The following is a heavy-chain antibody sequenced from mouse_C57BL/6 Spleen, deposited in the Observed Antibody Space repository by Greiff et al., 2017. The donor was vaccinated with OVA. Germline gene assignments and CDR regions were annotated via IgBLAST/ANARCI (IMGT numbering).Heavy chain of an antibody. Sequence: VQLQQPGAELVLPGASVKLSCKASGYTFTSYWMHWVKQRPGQGLEWIGEIDHSDSYTNYHQTFKGKSTLTVDKSSSIAYMQLSSLTSEDSAVDDCARCPIATVVPWYFDVWGTGTTVTVSS. V-gene: IGHV1-69*01. J-gene: IGHJ1*03. D-gene: IGHD1-1*01. CDR1: GYTFTSYW. CDR3: ARCPIATVVPWYFDV. CDR2: IDHSDSYT.